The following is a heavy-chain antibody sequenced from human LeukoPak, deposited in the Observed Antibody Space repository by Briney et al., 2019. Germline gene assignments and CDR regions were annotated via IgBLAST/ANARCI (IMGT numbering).Heavy chain of an antibody. CDR1: GYPFTSYG. CDR2: ISAYNGNT. Sequence: AASVKVSCKASGYPFTSYGISWVRQAPGRGLEWMGWISAYNGNTNYAQKLHGRVTMTTDTSTSTAYMELRSPRSDDTAVYYCARDPVAAAGTGGDYWGQGTLVTVSS. J-gene: IGHJ4*02. CDR3: ARDPVAAAGTGGDY. D-gene: IGHD6-13*01. V-gene: IGHV1-18*01.